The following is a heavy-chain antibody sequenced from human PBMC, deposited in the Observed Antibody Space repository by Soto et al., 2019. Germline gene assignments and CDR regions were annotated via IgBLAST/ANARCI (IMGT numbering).Heavy chain of an antibody. Sequence: GESLNLSCKGSGYSFTDYWIGWVRQMPGKGLEWMGIIYPGDSDARYSPSFQGQVTISADKSISTAYLRWSSLKASDTAMYYCAVWFYSDTSGYKGYYFDYWGRGALVTVSS. D-gene: IGHD3-22*01. CDR3: AVWFYSDTSGYKGYYFDY. CDR2: IYPGDSDA. J-gene: IGHJ4*02. CDR1: GYSFTDYW. V-gene: IGHV5-51*01.